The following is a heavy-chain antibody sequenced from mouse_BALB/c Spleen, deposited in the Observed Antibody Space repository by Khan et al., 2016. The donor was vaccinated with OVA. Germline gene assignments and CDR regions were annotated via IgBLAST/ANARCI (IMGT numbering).Heavy chain of an antibody. CDR2: IWSDGST. J-gene: IGHJ4*01. Sequence: QVQLKESGPGLAAPSPSLSITCTISGFSLTNYGVHWVRQPPGKGLEWLAVIWSDGSTTYNSALKSRLTITKDNSPCHVFLQMNSLQTADKAIYLCAKQPDYHYNIIDDWGQGTSVTVSS. CDR3: AKQPDYHYNIIDD. CDR1: GFSLTNYG. D-gene: IGHD1-1*02. V-gene: IGHV2-6-1*01.